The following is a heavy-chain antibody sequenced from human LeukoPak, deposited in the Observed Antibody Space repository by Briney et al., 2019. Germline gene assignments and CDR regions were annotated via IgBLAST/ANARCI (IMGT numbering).Heavy chain of an antibody. J-gene: IGHJ4*02. CDR3: AGYYDSFFHY. D-gene: IGHD3-22*01. CDR2: IYYSGST. V-gene: IGHV4-59*01. CDR1: GGSIRSYY. Sequence: SETLSLTCTVSGGSIRSYYWSGLRQPPGKGLEWIGYIYYSGSTNYNPSLKSRVTISVDTSKNQVSLKLSSVTAADTAVYYCAGYYDSFFHYWGQGTLVTVSS.